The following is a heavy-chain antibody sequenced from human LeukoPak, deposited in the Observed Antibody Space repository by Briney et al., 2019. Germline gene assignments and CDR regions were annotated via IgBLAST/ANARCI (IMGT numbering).Heavy chain of an antibody. CDR1: GFTFNTYD. J-gene: IGHJ4*02. CDR2: INGGGGST. CDR3: ANTPTSYY. Sequence: PGESLRLSCAASGFTFNTYDMSWVRQAPGKGLEWVSSINGGGGSTFYADSVKGRFTISRDNSKNTLYLQMNSLRAEDTAVYYCANTPTSYYWGQGTLVTVSS. D-gene: IGHD2/OR15-2a*01. V-gene: IGHV3-23*01.